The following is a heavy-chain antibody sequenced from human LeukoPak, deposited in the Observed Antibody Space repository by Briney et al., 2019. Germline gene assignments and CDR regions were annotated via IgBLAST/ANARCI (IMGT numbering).Heavy chain of an antibody. Sequence: GGSLRLSCAASGFTFDDYAMHWVRQAPGKGLEWVSGISWNGANTGYADSVKGRFTISRDNSKTSLYLQMNRLRAEDTALYCCAKAGATTYYFDYWGEGGLVAVSS. CDR3: AKAGATTYYFDY. CDR2: ISWNGANT. J-gene: IGHJ4*02. V-gene: IGHV3-9*01. CDR1: GFTFDDYA. D-gene: IGHD1-26*01.